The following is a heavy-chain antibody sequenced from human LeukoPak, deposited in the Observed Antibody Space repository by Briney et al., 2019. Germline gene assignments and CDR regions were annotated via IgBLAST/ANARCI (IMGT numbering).Heavy chain of an antibody. V-gene: IGHV4-4*02. D-gene: IGHD1-1*01. CDR3: ARNGGHNQEH. J-gene: IGHJ4*02. CDR2: FSHSGIT. CDR1: GASISRGSW. Sequence: ASETLSLTCDVSGASISRGSWWSWVRQPPAKGLEWIGEFSHSGITNFNPSLKSRVTISVDKSRNQFSLNLISVTAADTAVYFCARNGGHNQEHWGQGTLVTVSS.